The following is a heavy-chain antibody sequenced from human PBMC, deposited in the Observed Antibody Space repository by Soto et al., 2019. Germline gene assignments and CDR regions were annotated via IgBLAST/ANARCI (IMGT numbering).Heavy chain of an antibody. D-gene: IGHD3-10*01. V-gene: IGHV1-46*01. J-gene: IGHJ4*02. CDR1: GYTFTTYY. CDR3: ARDWEFGY. CDR2: INPSGDST. Sequence: SVKVSCKASGYTFTTYYMHWVRQAPGQGLEWMGIINPSGDSTTYAQKFRGRFTMTRDTSTDTLFMELSSLRSEDTAVYYCARDWEFGYWGQGTLVTVSS.